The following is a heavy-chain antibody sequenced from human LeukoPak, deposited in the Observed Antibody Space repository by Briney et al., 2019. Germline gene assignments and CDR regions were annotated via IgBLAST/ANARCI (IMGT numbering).Heavy chain of an antibody. CDR2: IYYSGST. CDR3: ARGRNEYSSGWYGRYFDL. Sequence: SETLSLTCTVSGGSISSYYWSWIRQPPGKGLEWIGYIYYSGSTNYNPSLKSRVTISVDTSKNQFSLKLSSVTAADTAVYYCARGRNEYSSGWYGRYFDLWGRGTLVTVSS. CDR1: GGSISSYY. V-gene: IGHV4-59*12. J-gene: IGHJ2*01. D-gene: IGHD6-19*01.